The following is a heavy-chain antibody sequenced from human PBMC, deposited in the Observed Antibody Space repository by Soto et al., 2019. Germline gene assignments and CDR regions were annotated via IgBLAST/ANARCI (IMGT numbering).Heavy chain of an antibody. CDR2: IKEDGSEK. Sequence: GGSLRLSCAASGFTFSSYAMSWVRQAPGKGLEWVANIKEDGSEKYYVDSVKGRFSISRDNAKDSLYLQMNGLRAEDTAVYYCARDPISSTWTPGIFEYWGQGTLVTVSS. CDR1: GFTFSSYA. D-gene: IGHD2-2*01. CDR3: ARDPISSTWTPGIFEY. V-gene: IGHV3-7*01. J-gene: IGHJ4*02.